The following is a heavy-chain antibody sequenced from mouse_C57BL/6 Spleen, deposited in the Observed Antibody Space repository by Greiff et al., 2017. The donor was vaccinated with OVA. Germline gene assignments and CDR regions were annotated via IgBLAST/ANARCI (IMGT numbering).Heavy chain of an antibody. J-gene: IGHJ2*01. CDR2: IYPGSGST. Sequence: VQLLQPGAELVQPGASVKMSCKASGYTFTSYWITWVQQRPGQGLEWIGDIYPGSGSTNYLEKFKSKAILSVATSSSTAYMQHRRLTSVDSAVSYSASCGNDGALYYFDYWGQGTTLTVSS. D-gene: IGHD2-2*01. CDR3: ASCGNDGALYYFDY. CDR1: GYTFTSYW. V-gene: IGHV1-55*01.